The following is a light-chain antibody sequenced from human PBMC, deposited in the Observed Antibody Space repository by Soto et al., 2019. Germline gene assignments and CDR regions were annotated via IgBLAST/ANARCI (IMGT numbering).Light chain of an antibody. J-gene: IGLJ3*02. Sequence: QSVLTQPPSTSGTPGQRVTISCSGSSSNIGSNAVNWYQQLPGTAPIVLIYGNNQRPSGVPDRFSGSKSGTSASLAISGLQSEDEADYYCSAWDGSLNGRVFGGGNKLTVL. CDR3: SAWDGSLNGRV. V-gene: IGLV1-44*01. CDR2: GNN. CDR1: SSNIGSNA.